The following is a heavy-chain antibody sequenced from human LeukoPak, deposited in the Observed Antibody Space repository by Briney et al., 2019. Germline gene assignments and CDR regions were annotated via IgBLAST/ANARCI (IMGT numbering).Heavy chain of an antibody. CDR3: ARGWGYYDILTGEDWFDP. CDR1: GGSISSGGYY. V-gene: IGHV4-31*03. Sequence: PSQTLSLTCTVSGGSISSGGYYWRWIRQHPGKGVEWIGYIYYSGSTYYNPSLKTRVTISVDTSKNQFSLKLSPVTAADTAVYYCARGWGYYDILTGEDWFDPWGQGTLVTVSS. J-gene: IGHJ5*02. D-gene: IGHD3-9*01. CDR2: IYYSGST.